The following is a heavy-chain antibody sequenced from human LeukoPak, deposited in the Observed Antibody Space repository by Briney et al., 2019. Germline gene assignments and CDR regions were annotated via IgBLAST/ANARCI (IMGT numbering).Heavy chain of an antibody. J-gene: IGHJ4*02. D-gene: IGHD1-26*01. CDR1: GFTFSSYG. CDR3: ARVVGATAYYFDY. Sequence: HPGRSLRLSCAASGFTFSSYGMHWVRQAPGKGLEWVAVIWYDGSNKYYADSVKGRFTISRDNSKNTLYLQMNSLRAEDTAVYYCARVVGATAYYFDYWGQGTLVTVSS. CDR2: IWYDGSNK. V-gene: IGHV3-33*01.